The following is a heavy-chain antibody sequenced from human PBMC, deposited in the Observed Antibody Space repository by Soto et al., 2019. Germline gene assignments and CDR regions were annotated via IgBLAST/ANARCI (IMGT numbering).Heavy chain of an antibody. CDR2: IFANGHT. Sequence: TLSLTCIVSGGSISEKYWNWVRQPPGKGLEWIGLIFANGHTDYNSSLKSRITMSVDASKNQFSLRLTSMTAADTAVYYGVASLAASGLNWLDPWGRGTLVTVSS. V-gene: IGHV4-4*07. CDR1: GGSISEKY. CDR3: VASLAASGLNWLDP. D-gene: IGHD6-13*01. J-gene: IGHJ5*02.